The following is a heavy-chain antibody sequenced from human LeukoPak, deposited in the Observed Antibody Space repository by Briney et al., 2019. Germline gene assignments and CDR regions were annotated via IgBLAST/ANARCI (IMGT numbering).Heavy chain of an antibody. J-gene: IGHJ4*02. CDR1: GFTFSSYA. D-gene: IGHD6-19*01. CDR3: TKGLRRGESGWSPRNYFDY. CDR2: ISGSGGST. Sequence: GGSLRLSCAASGFTFSSYAMSWVRQAPGKGLEWVSAISGSGGSTYYADSVKGRFTISRDNSKNTLYLQMNSLRAEDTAVYYCTKGLRRGESGWSPRNYFDYWGQGTLVTVSS. V-gene: IGHV3-23*01.